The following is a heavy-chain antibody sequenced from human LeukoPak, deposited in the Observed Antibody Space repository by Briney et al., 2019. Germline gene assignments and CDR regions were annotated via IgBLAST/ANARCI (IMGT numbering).Heavy chain of an antibody. D-gene: IGHD3-22*01. Sequence: SVKVSCKASGGTFSSYAISWVRQAPGQGLEWMGGIIPIFGTANYAQKFQGRVTMTRDTSISTAYMELSRLRSDDTAVYYCARDTYRWLSVGNYWGQGTLVTVSS. J-gene: IGHJ4*02. CDR1: GGTFSSYA. CDR2: IIPIFGTA. V-gene: IGHV1-69*05. CDR3: ARDTYRWLSVGNY.